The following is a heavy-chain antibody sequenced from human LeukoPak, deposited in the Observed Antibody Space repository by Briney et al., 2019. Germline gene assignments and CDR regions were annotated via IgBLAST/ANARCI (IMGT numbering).Heavy chain of an antibody. V-gene: IGHV3-30*18. CDR3: AKDLDDYSPGGMDV. CDR1: GFTFSSYG. D-gene: IGHD2-15*01. CDR2: ISYDGSNK. Sequence: PGRSLRLSCAASGFTFSSYGMHWVRQAPGKGLEWVAVISYDGSNKYYADSVKGRFTISRDNSKNTLYLQMNSLRAEDTAVYYCAKDLDDYSPGGMDVWGQGTTVTVSS. J-gene: IGHJ6*02.